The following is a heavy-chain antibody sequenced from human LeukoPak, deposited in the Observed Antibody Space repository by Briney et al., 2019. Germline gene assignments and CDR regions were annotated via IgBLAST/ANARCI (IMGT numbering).Heavy chain of an antibody. Sequence: GGSLRLSCAASGFIFSSYGMHWVRQAPGKGLEWVAFIRNDGSNKYYADSVKGRFTISRDNSKNTLYLQMNSLRAEDTAVYYCARGLAVAHDAFDIWGQETMVTVSS. D-gene: IGHD6-19*01. V-gene: IGHV3-30*02. CDR3: ARGLAVAHDAFDI. CDR1: GFIFSSYG. J-gene: IGHJ3*02. CDR2: IRNDGSNK.